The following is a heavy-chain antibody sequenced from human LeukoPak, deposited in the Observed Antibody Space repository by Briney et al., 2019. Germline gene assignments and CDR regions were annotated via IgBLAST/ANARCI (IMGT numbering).Heavy chain of an antibody. Sequence: SETLSLTCTVSGGSISSDYWSWIRQPPGKGLXXXXYIYYRGSTNYXPSXXXXVTXSVXTSKNQFSLKLSSVTAADTAVYYCARLSGYSSGHYYSDYWGQGTLVTVSS. CDR1: GGSISSDY. CDR3: ARLSGYSSGHYYSDY. CDR2: IYYRGST. D-gene: IGHD3-22*01. J-gene: IGHJ4*02. V-gene: IGHV4-59*01.